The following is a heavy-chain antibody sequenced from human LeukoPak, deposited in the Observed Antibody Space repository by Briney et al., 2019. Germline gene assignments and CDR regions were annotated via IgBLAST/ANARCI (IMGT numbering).Heavy chain of an antibody. Sequence: SETLSLTCTVSGGSISSSSYYWGWIRQPPGKGLEWIGSIYYSGSTYYNPSLKSRVTISVDTSKNQFSLKLSSVTAADTAVYYCARVGYYYDSSGYDYFDYWGQGTLVTVSS. CDR1: GGSISSSSYY. D-gene: IGHD3-22*01. J-gene: IGHJ4*02. CDR2: IYYSGST. CDR3: ARVGYYYDSSGYDYFDY. V-gene: IGHV4-39*01.